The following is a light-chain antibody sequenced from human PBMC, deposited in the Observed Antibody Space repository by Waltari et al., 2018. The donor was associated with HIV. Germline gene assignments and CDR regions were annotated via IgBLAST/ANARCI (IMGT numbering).Light chain of an antibody. J-gene: IGKJ2*01. CDR2: AAS. CDR1: PDISNN. Sequence: DIQMTQSPSSLSVSVGDRVIITCRASPDISNNLAWYQQKPGTVPKLLIYAASTLQSGVPSRFSGSGSGTDFTLTIDSLQPEDIATYYCQKYNTAPYTFGQGTNLEI. V-gene: IGKV1-27*01. CDR3: QKYNTAPYT.